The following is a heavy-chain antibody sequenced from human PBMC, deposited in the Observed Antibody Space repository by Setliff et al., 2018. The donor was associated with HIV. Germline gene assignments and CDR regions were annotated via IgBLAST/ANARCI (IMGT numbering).Heavy chain of an antibody. CDR3: ATGITMAPDY. J-gene: IGHJ4*02. V-gene: IGHV4-34*01. Sequence: SETLSLTCTVYGESFSGYFWSWIRQPPGKGLEWIGEINHSGSTNYNPSLKSRVSISVATSKNQFSLKLSSVTAADTAVYYCATGITMAPDYWGQGSLVTVSS. CDR2: INHSGST. CDR1: GESFSGYF. D-gene: IGHD1-20*01.